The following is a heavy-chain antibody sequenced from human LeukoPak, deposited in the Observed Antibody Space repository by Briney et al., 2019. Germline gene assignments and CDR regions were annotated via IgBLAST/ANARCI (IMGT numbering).Heavy chain of an antibody. Sequence: ASVKVSCKASGGTFSSYAISLVRQAPGQGLEWMGGIIPIFGTANYAQKFQGRVTITTDESASTAYMELSSLRSEDTAVYYCARFDSSGYSNWGQGTLVTVSS. CDR2: IIPIFGTA. CDR1: GGTFSSYA. D-gene: IGHD3-22*01. CDR3: ARFDSSGYSN. J-gene: IGHJ4*02. V-gene: IGHV1-69*05.